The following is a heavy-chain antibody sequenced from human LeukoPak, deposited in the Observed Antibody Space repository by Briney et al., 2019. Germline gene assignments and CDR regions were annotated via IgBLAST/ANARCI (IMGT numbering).Heavy chain of an antibody. CDR1: GFTFSSYA. Sequence: PGGSLRLSCAASGFTFSSYAMHWVRQAPGKGLEWVAVISYDGSNKYYADSVKGRFTISRDNSKNTLYLQMNSLRAEDTAVYYCAREPVLVYCSSTSCYLDAFDIWGQGTMVTVSS. CDR2: ISYDGSNK. D-gene: IGHD2-2*01. V-gene: IGHV3-30-3*01. CDR3: AREPVLVYCSSTSCYLDAFDI. J-gene: IGHJ3*02.